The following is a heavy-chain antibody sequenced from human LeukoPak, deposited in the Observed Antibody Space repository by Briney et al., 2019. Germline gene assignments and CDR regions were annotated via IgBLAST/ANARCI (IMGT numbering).Heavy chain of an antibody. CDR1: GYNFMSHG. D-gene: IGHD3-16*01. CDR3: ARATGTWGHDGFDI. CDR2: ISGDSSNT. V-gene: IGHV1-18*01. Sequence: EASVKVSCKASGYNFMSHGISWVRQAPGQGLERMGWISGDSSNTNYAQRLQGRVTMTTDTSTTTAYMELRSLRSDDTAVYYCARATGTWGHDGFDIWGQGTMVTVSS. J-gene: IGHJ3*02.